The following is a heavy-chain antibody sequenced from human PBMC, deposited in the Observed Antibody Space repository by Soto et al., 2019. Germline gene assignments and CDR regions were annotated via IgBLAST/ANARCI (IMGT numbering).Heavy chain of an antibody. Sequence: QVQLVQSGAEVKKPGASVKVSCKASGYTFTGYYMHWVRQAPGQGLEWMGWINPNSGGTNYAQKFQGRVTMTRDTSISTAYMELSRLRSDDTAVYYCARVYGSGSSHPNLRYWGQGTLVTVSS. V-gene: IGHV1-2*02. J-gene: IGHJ4*02. CDR1: GYTFTGYY. CDR2: INPNSGGT. D-gene: IGHD3-10*01. CDR3: ARVYGSGSSHPNLRY.